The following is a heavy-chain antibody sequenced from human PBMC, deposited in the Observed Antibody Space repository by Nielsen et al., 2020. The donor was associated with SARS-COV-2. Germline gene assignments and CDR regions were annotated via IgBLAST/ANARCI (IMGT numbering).Heavy chain of an antibody. CDR2: IKQDGSEK. J-gene: IGHJ4*02. CDR3: ARVDGDYDHLDY. Sequence: GGSLRLSCAASGFTVSSNFMTWVRQAPGKGLEWVANIKQDGSEKYYVDSVKGRFTISRDNAKNSLYLQMNSLRAEDTAVYYCARVDGDYDHLDYWGQGTLVTVSS. V-gene: IGHV3-7*05. CDR1: GFTVSSNF. D-gene: IGHD4-17*01.